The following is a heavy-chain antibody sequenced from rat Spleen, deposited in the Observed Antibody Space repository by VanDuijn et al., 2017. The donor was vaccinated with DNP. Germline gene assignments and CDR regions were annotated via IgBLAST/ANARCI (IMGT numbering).Heavy chain of an antibody. D-gene: IGHD1-12*03. CDR1: GYSITSNY. J-gene: IGHJ1*01. V-gene: IGHV3-1*01. CDR2: ISYSGST. Sequence: EVQLQESGPGLVKPSQSLSLTCSVTGYSITSNYWGWIRNFPGDKMEWIGHISYSGSTGYNPSLKSRISISRDTSKNQFFLHLNSVTTEDTATYYCARGNDGYYPNWYFDFWGPGTMVTVSS. CDR3: ARGNDGYYPNWYFDF.